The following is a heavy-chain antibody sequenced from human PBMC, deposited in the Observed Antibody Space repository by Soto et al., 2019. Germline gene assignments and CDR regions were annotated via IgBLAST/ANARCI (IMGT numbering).Heavy chain of an antibody. CDR3: ARVDRRGYSGYDPPPYYYYGMDL. J-gene: IGHJ6*02. Sequence: AASVKVSCKTSGGTFSSYTISWVRQAPGQGLEWMGRIIPILDIANYAQKFQGRVTITADKSTSTSYMELTSLRAEDTALYYCARVDRRGYSGYDPPPYYYYGMDLWGQGTTVTVSS. CDR1: GGTFSSYT. V-gene: IGHV1-69*02. CDR2: IIPILDIA. D-gene: IGHD5-12*01.